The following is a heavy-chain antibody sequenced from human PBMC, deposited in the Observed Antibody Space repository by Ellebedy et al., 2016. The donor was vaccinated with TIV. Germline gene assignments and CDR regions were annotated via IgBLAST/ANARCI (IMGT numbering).Heavy chain of an antibody. CDR3: ARVGDYYDSSGYYYTPLDY. CDR2: ISAYNGNT. Sequence: ASVKVSXKASGYTFTSYGISWVRQAPGQGLEWMGWISAYNGNTNYAQKLQGRVTMTTDTSTSTAYMELRSLRSDDTAVYYCARVGDYYDSSGYYYTPLDYWGQGTLVTVSS. D-gene: IGHD3-22*01. CDR1: GYTFTSYG. V-gene: IGHV1-18*04. J-gene: IGHJ4*02.